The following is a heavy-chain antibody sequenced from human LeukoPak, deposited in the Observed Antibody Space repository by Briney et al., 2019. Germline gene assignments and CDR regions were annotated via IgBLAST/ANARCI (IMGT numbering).Heavy chain of an antibody. D-gene: IGHD4-17*01. CDR3: ARDPYGDYVFDP. CDR2: IYYSGST. CDR1: GGSISSSSYY. J-gene: IGHJ5*02. Sequence: SETLSLTCTVSGGSISSSSYYWGWIRQPPGKGLEWIGSIYYSGSTYYNPSLKSRVTISVDTSKNQFSLKLTSVTAADTAVYYCARDPYGDYVFDPWGQGTLVTVS. V-gene: IGHV4-39*07.